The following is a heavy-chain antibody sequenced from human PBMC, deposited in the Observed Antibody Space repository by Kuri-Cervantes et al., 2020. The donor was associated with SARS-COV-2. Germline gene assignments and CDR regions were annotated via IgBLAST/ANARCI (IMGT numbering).Heavy chain of an antibody. Sequence: ASVKVSCKASGYTFTSYDINWVRQATGQGLEWMGWMSPNSGNTGYAQKFQGRVTITRNTSISTACMELSSLRCEDTAVYYCARGSSGWFPYYYFDYWGQGTLVTVSS. CDR3: ARGSSGWFPYYYFDY. CDR1: GYTFTSYD. CDR2: MSPNSGNT. V-gene: IGHV1-8*03. J-gene: IGHJ4*02. D-gene: IGHD6-19*01.